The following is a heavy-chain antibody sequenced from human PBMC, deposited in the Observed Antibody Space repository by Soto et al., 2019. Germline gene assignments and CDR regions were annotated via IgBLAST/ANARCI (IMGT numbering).Heavy chain of an antibody. Sequence: ASVKVSCKASGYSFTDYHIHWVRQAPVQGLEWLGRINPKGGGTSTAQKFQGWVTMTTDTSISTASMELTRLTSDDTAIYYCARGDSTDCSNGVCSFFYNHDMDVWGQGTTVTVSS. CDR1: GYSFTDYH. V-gene: IGHV1-2*04. CDR2: INPKGGGT. J-gene: IGHJ6*02. CDR3: ARGDSTDCSNGVCSFFYNHDMDV. D-gene: IGHD2-8*01.